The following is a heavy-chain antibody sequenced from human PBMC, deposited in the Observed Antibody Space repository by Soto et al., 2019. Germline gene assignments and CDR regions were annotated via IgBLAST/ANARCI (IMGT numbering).Heavy chain of an antibody. V-gene: IGHV1-8*01. CDR3: ARGPRNWGVDY. CDR1: AYTFTSYD. D-gene: IGHD7-27*01. J-gene: IGHJ4*02. CDR2: MNPNNGNT. Sequence: GASVKVSCKAAAYTFTSYDINWVRQATGQDFEWMGWMNPNNGNTAYAQKFQGRVTMTRDTYKSTAFMELSSLTSEDTAVYYCARGPRNWGVDYWGQGTLVTVSS.